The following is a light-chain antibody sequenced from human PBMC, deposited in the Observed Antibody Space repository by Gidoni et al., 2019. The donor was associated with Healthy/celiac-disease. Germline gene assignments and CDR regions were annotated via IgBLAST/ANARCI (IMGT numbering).Light chain of an antibody. CDR1: QSVSSY. CDR3: QQRSNWHPA. CDR2: DAS. V-gene: IGKV3D-11*02. J-gene: IGKJ5*01. Sequence: IVLTQSPATLSLSPRERATLSCRASQSVSSYLAWYQQKPGQAPRLLIYDASNRATGIPARFSGSGPGTDFTLTISSLEPEDFAVYYCQQRSNWHPAFGQGTRLEIK.